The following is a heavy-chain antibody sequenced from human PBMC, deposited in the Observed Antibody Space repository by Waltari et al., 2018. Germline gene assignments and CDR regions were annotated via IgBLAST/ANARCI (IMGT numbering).Heavy chain of an antibody. CDR3: ARSTVVVVAAIYYYYYYGMDV. CDR2: IIPILGIA. J-gene: IGHJ6*02. CDR1: GGTFRSYA. V-gene: IGHV1-69*04. D-gene: IGHD2-15*01. Sequence: QVQLVQSGAEVTKPGSSGKVSCKASGGTFRSYAIRWVGQAPVQGFVWMGRIIPILGIANYAQKFQGRVTITADKSTSTAYMELSSLRSEDTAVYYCARSTVVVVAAIYYYYYYGMDVWGQGTTVTVSS.